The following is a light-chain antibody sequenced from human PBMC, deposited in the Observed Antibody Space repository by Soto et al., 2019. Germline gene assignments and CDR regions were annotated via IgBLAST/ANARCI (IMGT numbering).Light chain of an antibody. CDR1: QSVSSSY. J-gene: IGKJ1*01. V-gene: IGKV3-20*01. CDR3: QQYGNSPWT. CDR2: GAS. Sequence: EIVLTQSPGTLSLSPGERATLSCRASQSVSSSYLAWYQQKPGQAPRLLIYGASNRATGIPARFSGSGSGTDFTLTISRLEPEDFAVYYCQQYGNSPWTLGQGTKVEI.